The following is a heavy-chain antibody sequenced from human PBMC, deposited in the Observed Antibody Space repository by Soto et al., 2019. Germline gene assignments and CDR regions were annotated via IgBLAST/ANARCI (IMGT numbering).Heavy chain of an antibody. CDR3: AHRYYDYVGGSYRQQASNWFPP. CDR2: IYWDDDK. Sequence: QITLKESGPTLVKPTQTLTLTCTFSGFSLSTSGVGVGWIRQPPGKALEWLALIYWDDDKRYSPSLKSRLTTPKNTTKNRVVRTLPNRDPVDTATYYCAHRYYDYVGGSYRQQASNWFPPWAQGPLLTVSS. D-gene: IGHD3-16*02. CDR1: GFSLSTSGVG. J-gene: IGHJ5*02. V-gene: IGHV2-5*02.